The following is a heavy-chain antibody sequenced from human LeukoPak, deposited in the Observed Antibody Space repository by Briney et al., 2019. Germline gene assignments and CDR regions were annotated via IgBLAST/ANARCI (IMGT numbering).Heavy chain of an antibody. V-gene: IGHV3-30*18. D-gene: IGHD3-10*01. CDR3: AKELARGVIIGAFDI. CDR2: ISYDGSNK. CDR1: GFTFSSYG. Sequence: PGGSLRLSCAASGFTFSSYGMHWVRQAPGKGLEWVAVISYDGSNKYYADSVKGRFTISRDNSKNTLYLQMNSLRAEDTAVYYCAKELARGVIIGAFDIWGQGTMVTVSS. J-gene: IGHJ3*02.